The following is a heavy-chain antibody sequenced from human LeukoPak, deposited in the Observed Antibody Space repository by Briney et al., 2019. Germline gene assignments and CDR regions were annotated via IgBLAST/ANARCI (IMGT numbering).Heavy chain of an antibody. CDR3: ARPRAGYAYYIDY. CDR1: GYTFTGYY. Sequence: ASVKVSCKASGYTFTGYYMHWVRQAPGQGLEWMGRVNPNSGGTNYAQKFQGRVTMTRDTSISTAYMELSRLRSDDTAVYYCARPRAGYAYYIDYWGQGTLVTVSS. CDR2: VNPNSGGT. D-gene: IGHD1-1*01. J-gene: IGHJ4*02. V-gene: IGHV1-2*06.